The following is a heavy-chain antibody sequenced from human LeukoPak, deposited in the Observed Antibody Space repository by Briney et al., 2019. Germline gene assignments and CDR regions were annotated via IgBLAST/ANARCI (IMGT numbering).Heavy chain of an antibody. CDR1: GGSISSGDYY. Sequence: SETLSLTCTVSGGSISSGDYYWSWIRQHPGKGLEWIGEINHSGSTNYNPSLKSRVTISVDTSKNQFSLKLSSVTAADTAVYYCARGNPPDGYTTDAFDIWGQGTMVTVSS. V-gene: IGHV4-39*07. J-gene: IGHJ3*02. CDR2: INHSGST. CDR3: ARGNPPDGYTTDAFDI. D-gene: IGHD5-24*01.